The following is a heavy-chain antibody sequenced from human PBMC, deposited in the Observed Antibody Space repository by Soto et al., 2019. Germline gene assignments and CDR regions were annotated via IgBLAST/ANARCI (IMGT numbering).Heavy chain of an antibody. V-gene: IGHV4-4*02. CDR2: IYHSGST. CDR1: GGSISSSNW. D-gene: IGHD6-13*01. Sequence: SETLSLTCAVSGGSISSSNWWSWVRQPPGKGLEWIGEIYHSGSTNYNPSLKSRVTISVDKSKNQFSLKLSSVTAADTAVYYCARDGAAAPGYYYYGMDVWGQGTTVTVSS. J-gene: IGHJ6*02. CDR3: ARDGAAAPGYYYYGMDV.